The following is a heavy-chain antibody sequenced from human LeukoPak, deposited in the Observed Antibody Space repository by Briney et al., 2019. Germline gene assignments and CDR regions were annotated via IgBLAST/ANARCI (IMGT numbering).Heavy chain of an antibody. V-gene: IGHV3-7*01. Sequence: GGSLRLSCAASGFSFTTYWMGWVRQAPGKGLEWVANINQDESSQYYVDAVRGRFTISSDNAKNSLDLQMNSLRGEDTAVYFCARLGPVTKDHYCDYWGQGTLVTVSS. D-gene: IGHD4-17*01. CDR2: INQDESSQ. CDR3: ARLGPVTKDHYCDY. CDR1: GFSFTTYW. J-gene: IGHJ4*02.